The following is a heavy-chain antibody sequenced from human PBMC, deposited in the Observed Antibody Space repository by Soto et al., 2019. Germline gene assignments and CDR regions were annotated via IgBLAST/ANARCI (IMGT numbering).Heavy chain of an antibody. J-gene: IGHJ4*02. CDR1: GFTFSSYA. D-gene: IGHD5-18*01. CDR2: ISGSGGST. CDR3: AKGSTAMVIAIDY. Sequence: EGSLRLSCAASGFTFSSYAMSWVRQAPGKGLEWVSAISGSGGSTYYADSVKGRFTISRDNSKTTLYLRMNSMRAEDTAVYYCAKGSTAMVIAIDYWGQGTLVTVSS. V-gene: IGHV3-23*01.